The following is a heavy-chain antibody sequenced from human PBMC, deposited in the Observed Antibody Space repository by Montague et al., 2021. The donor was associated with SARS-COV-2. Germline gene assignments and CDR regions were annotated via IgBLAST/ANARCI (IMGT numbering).Heavy chain of an antibody. CDR3: ASDLGAAPAY. CDR1: GGSISTYY. V-gene: IGHV4-59*01. CDR2: VYYSGST. D-gene: IGHD3-16*01. J-gene: IGHJ4*02. Sequence: SETLSLTCTVSGGSISTYYWSWIRQPPGAGLEWIGYVYYSGSTKYNPSLKSRVIISVDTSENQFSLILNSVTAADTAVYYCASDLGAAPAYWGQGILVTVSS.